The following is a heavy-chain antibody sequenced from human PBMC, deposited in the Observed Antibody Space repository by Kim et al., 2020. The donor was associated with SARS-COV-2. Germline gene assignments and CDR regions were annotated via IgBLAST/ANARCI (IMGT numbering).Heavy chain of an antibody. CDR1: GFTFSDYY. J-gene: IGHJ6*02. Sequence: GGSLRLSCAASGFTFSDYYMSWIRQAPGKGLEWVSYISSSSSYTNYADSVKGRFTISRDNAKNSLYLQMNSLRAEDTAVYYCARDRIAAAGMIYYYYYGMDVWGQGTTVTVSS. CDR3: ARDRIAAAGMIYYYYYGMDV. V-gene: IGHV3-11*06. D-gene: IGHD6-13*01. CDR2: ISSSSSYT.